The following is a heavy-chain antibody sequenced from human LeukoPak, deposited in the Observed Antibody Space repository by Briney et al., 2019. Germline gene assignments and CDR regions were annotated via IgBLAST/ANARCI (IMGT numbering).Heavy chain of an antibody. CDR3: ARGSGSSSWLDP. CDR2: IYPGDSET. J-gene: IGHJ5*02. D-gene: IGHD3-10*01. CDR1: GYNFNNHW. Sequence: GESLKISCEGSGYNFNNHWIGWVRQKPGKGLEWMGLIYPGDSETKYSPSFEGHVTMSVDKSIGAAYLEWSSLNVSDAAMYYCARGSGSSSWLDPWGQGTLVTVSP. V-gene: IGHV5-51*01.